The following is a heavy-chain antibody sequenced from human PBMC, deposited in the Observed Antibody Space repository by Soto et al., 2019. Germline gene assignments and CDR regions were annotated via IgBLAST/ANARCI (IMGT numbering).Heavy chain of an antibody. J-gene: IGHJ4*02. Sequence: SETLYLTCSVSGGSVTSGSSYWGWVRQAPGKGLEWIGDVFFMGNTWYNADLKARLTISVDTSNDQFSLRLSSVTAADTALYFCVRLTSRIAAAIHGRSNYLDTWCPGTLVTVSS. CDR1: GGSVTSGSSY. D-gene: IGHD6-25*01. CDR3: VRLTSRIAAAIHGRSNYLDT. CDR2: VFFMGNT. V-gene: IGHV4-39*01.